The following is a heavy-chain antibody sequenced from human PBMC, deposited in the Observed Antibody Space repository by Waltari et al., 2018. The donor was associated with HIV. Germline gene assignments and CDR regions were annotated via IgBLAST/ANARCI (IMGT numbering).Heavy chain of an antibody. J-gene: IGHJ4*02. Sequence: VQLQESGTGVVKPSEALPLPCNVSGDPLRGNYWNWIRQPPGKEPDWIGYISYSGSTNYNPSLKSRVSLSLVSSKSQFSLKLRSVTALDTAVYYCARGRRWLQFHGHYYFDYWGQGILVTVSS. V-gene: IGHV4-59*01. CDR3: ARGRRWLQFHGHYYFDY. CDR2: ISYSGST. D-gene: IGHD5-12*01. CDR1: GDPLRGNY.